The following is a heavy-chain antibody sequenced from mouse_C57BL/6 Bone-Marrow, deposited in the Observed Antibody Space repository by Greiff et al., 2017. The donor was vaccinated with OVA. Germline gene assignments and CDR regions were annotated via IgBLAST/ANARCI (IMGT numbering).Heavy chain of an antibody. CDR1: GFTFSSYA. CDR3: ARDYYGSSFWYFDV. D-gene: IGHD1-1*01. CDR2: ISDGGSYT. Sequence: EVQGVESGGGLVKPGGSLKLSCAASGFTFSSYAMSWVRQTPEKRLEWVATISDGGSYTYYPDNVKGRFTISRDNAKNNLYLQMSHLKSEDTAMDYCARDYYGSSFWYFDVWGTGTTVTVSS. J-gene: IGHJ1*03. V-gene: IGHV5-4*01.